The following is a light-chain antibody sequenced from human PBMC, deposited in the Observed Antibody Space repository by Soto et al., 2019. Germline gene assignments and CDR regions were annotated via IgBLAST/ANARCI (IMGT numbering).Light chain of an antibody. CDR3: QQYDNVPLT. J-gene: IGKJ4*01. CDR2: DVS. CDR1: HNINKY. Sequence: DIQMTQSPSSLSASVGDSVTITCHASHNINKYLNWYQQKPGKAPKLLIYDVSNLEAGVPSRFSGSRSGIDFTFTISSLQPEDFATYYCQQYDNVPLTFGGGTKVDIK. V-gene: IGKV1-33*01.